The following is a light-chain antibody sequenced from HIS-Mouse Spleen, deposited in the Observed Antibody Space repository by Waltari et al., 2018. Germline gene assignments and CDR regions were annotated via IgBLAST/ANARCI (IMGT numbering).Light chain of an antibody. V-gene: IGLV2-11*01. CDR2: DVS. Sequence: QSALTQPRSVSGSPGQSVTISCTGTSSYVGGYNYVSWYQQHPGNAPKLMIYDVSNRPSGVPDRFSGSKSGNTASLTISGLQAEDEADYYCCSYAGSYTSNWVFGGGTKLTVL. CDR1: SSYVGGYNY. J-gene: IGLJ3*02. CDR3: CSYAGSYTSNWV.